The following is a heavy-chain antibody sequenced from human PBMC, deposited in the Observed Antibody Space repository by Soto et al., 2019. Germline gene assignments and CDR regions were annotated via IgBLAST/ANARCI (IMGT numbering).Heavy chain of an antibody. CDR1: GFTFSSYS. CDR3: TKDLNHDSSP. J-gene: IGHJ5*02. V-gene: IGHV3-48*01. Sequence: PGGSLRLSCAASGFTFSSYSMNWVRQAPGKGLEWVSYISSSSSTIYYADSVKGRFTISRDNAKNSLYLQMSSLRAEDTAIYFCTKDLNHDSSPWGRGTLVTVSS. CDR2: ISSSSSTI. D-gene: IGHD3-22*01.